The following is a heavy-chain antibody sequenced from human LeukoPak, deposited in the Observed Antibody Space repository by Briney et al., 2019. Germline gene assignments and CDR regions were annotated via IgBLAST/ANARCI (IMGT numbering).Heavy chain of an antibody. V-gene: IGHV3-23*01. Sequence: PGGSLRLSCAASGFTFSSYEMNWVRQAPGKGLEWVAGIVGSSSPYYADSVKGRFTISKDTSKNTLYLQMNSLRVEDTAMYYCAKDLHLNDGRWEFDPWGQGTLVTVSS. J-gene: IGHJ5*02. CDR1: GFTFSSYE. CDR3: AKDLHLNDGRWEFDP. D-gene: IGHD5-24*01. CDR2: IVGSSSP.